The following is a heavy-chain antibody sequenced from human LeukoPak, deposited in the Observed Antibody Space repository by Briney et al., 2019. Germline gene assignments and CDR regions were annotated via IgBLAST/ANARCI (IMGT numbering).Heavy chain of an antibody. J-gene: IGHJ3*02. CDR2: ISYDGSNK. CDR3: ARDDRQWLDIFGAFDI. V-gene: IGHV3-30*19. Sequence: GGSLRLSCAASGFTFNSYGMHWVRQAPGKGLEWVAVISYDGSNKYYADSVKGRFTISRDNSKNTLYLQMNSLRAEDTAVYYCARDDRQWLDIFGAFDIWGQGTMVTVSS. D-gene: IGHD6-19*01. CDR1: GFTFNSYG.